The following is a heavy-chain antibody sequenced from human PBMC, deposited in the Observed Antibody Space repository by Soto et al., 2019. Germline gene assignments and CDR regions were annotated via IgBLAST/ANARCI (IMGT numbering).Heavy chain of an antibody. V-gene: IGHV3-64D*06. Sequence: HPGGSLRLSCSASGFTFSSDAMHWVRQATGKGLEYVSGVRGNGDPPFYADSVKGRFTISRDNSKNTLYLQMSSLSADDTAVYYCVKSRGGNNFDFFDWGQGALVTVSS. CDR3: VKSRGGNNFDFFD. J-gene: IGHJ4*02. CDR2: VRGNGDPP. CDR1: GFTFSSDA. D-gene: IGHD5-12*01.